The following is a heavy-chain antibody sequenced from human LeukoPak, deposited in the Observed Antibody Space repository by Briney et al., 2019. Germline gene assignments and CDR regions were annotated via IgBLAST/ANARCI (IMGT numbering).Heavy chain of an antibody. V-gene: IGHV4-34*01. J-gene: IGHJ5*02. CDR2: INHSGST. CDR1: GGSFSGYY. Sequence: SETLSLTCAVYGGSFSGYYWSWIRQPPGKGLEWIGEINHSGSTSYNPSLKSRVTISVDTSKNQFSLKLSSVTAADTAVYYCARGPESPVEMATIARLFDPWGQGTLVTVSS. D-gene: IGHD5-24*01. CDR3: ARGPESPVEMATIARLFDP.